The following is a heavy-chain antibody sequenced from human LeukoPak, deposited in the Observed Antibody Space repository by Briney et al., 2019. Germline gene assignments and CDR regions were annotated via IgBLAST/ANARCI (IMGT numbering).Heavy chain of an antibody. D-gene: IGHD1-26*01. CDR1: GDSVSSNGGA. J-gene: IGHJ4*02. CDR2: TYYRSKLYN. Sequence: SQTLSLTCAISGDSVSSNGGAWNWLRQSPSRGLEWLGRTYYRSKLYNEYAISVKSLMSINPDTSKNQFSLQLNSVTPEDTAVYFCARAVGSGSYVSWGQGTLVTVSS. CDR3: ARAVGSGSYVS. V-gene: IGHV6-1*01.